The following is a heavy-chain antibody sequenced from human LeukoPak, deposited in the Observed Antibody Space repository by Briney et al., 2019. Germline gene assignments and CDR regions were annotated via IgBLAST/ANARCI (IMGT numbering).Heavy chain of an antibody. CDR1: GASLSNYY. V-gene: IGHV4-4*07. CDR2: IYTSGST. J-gene: IGHJ4*02. CDR3: ARGSLAPDY. Sequence: SETLSLTCTVSGASLSNYYWNWIRQPAGKGLELIGRIYTSGSTNYNPSFKSRVTMSVDTSKNQFSLNLSSVTAADTAMYYCARGSLAPDYWGQGTLVTVSS. D-gene: IGHD2-15*01.